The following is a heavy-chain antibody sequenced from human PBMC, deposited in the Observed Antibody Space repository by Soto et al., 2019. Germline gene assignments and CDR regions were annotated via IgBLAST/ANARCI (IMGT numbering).Heavy chain of an antibody. J-gene: IGHJ4*02. Sequence: QVQLVQSGAEVKKPGASVKVSCKASGYTFSSYTISWVRLAPGQGLEWMGWISAYTGNTDYAQKLQGRVTMTTDTSTRTAYRKLRRVRSDETAVYYFARGGGNWNAIFDYWGQGSLVPVSS. CDR3: ARGGGNWNAIFDY. D-gene: IGHD1-1*01. CDR2: ISAYTGNT. V-gene: IGHV1-18*01. CDR1: GYTFSSYT.